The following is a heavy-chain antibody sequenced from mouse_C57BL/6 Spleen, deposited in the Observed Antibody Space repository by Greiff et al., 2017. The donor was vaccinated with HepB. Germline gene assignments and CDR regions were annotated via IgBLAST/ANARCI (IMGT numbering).Heavy chain of an antibody. CDR1: GFTFSDYY. V-gene: IGHV5-12*01. J-gene: IGHJ4*01. D-gene: IGHD2-4*01. CDR3: ARQTIGLRPLDY. CDR2: ISNGGGST. Sequence: DVKLVESGGGLVQPGGSLKLSCAASGFTFSDYYMYWVRQTPEKRLEWVAYISNGGGSTYYPDTVKGRFTISRDNAKNTLYLQMSRLKSEDTAMYYCARQTIGLRPLDYWGQGTSVTVSS.